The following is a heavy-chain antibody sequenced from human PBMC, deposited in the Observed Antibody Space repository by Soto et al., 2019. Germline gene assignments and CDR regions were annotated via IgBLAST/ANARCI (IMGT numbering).Heavy chain of an antibody. CDR2: IYYSGST. CDR1: GGSISSYY. Sequence: SETLSLTCTVSGGSISSYYWSWIRQPPGKGLEWIGYIYYSGSTNYNPSLKSRVTISVDTSKNQFSLKLSSETAADTAVYYCARGGRVTIFGGLAAFDIWGQGTMVTVSS. J-gene: IGHJ3*02. CDR3: ARGGRVTIFGGLAAFDI. V-gene: IGHV4-59*01. D-gene: IGHD3-3*01.